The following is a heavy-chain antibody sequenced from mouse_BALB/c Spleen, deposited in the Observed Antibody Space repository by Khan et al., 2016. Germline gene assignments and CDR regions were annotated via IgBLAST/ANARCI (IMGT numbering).Heavy chain of an antibody. V-gene: IGHV1-9*01. Sequence: QVQLQQSGAELMKPGASVKISCKATGYTFSNYWIEWVKQRPGHGLEWIGDILPGSGYSNSNENFKGKATFTADASSNTAYMQLISLTSEDSAVYFWARAWYSMDYWGKGTSVTVSS. CDR1: GYTFSNYW. CDR3: ARAWYSMDY. CDR2: ILPGSGYS. J-gene: IGHJ4*01.